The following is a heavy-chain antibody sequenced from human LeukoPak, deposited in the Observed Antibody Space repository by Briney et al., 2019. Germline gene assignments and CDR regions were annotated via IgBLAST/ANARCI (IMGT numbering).Heavy chain of an antibody. D-gene: IGHD6-13*01. V-gene: IGHV3-23*01. CDR1: GFTFSSYG. CDR3: VKDSDELIAAVYNWFDP. Sequence: GGSLRLSCAASGFTFSSYGMSWVRQAPEKGLGWVSGISGSGGSTYYADSVKGRFTISRDNFKDTLYLQMNSLRAEDTAVYYCVKDSDELIAAVYNWFDPWGQGTLVTVSS. J-gene: IGHJ5*02. CDR2: ISGSGGST.